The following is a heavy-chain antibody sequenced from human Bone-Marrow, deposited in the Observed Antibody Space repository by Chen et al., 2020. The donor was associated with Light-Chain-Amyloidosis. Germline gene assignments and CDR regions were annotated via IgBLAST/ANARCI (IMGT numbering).Heavy chain of an antibody. CDR3: ARVKTVTALNY. Sequence: QVQLQESGPGLVKPSETLSLTCSVSETSIDAAYWAWIRQPPGKGLEWIGYIFYSGSTTYNPSLKSRVTMSVDTSTNQFSLKLTSLTTADTAVYYCARVKTVTALNYWGQGTMVTVSS. CDR2: IFYSGST. D-gene: IGHD2-21*02. CDR1: ETSIDAAY. J-gene: IGHJ4*02. V-gene: IGHV4-59*01.